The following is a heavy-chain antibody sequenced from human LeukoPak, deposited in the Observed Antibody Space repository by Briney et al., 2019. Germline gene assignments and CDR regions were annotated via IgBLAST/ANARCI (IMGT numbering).Heavy chain of an antibody. J-gene: IGHJ4*02. D-gene: IGHD3-22*01. V-gene: IGHV3-64*01. CDR2: ISSNGGST. CDR1: GFTFSSYA. Sequence: GGSLRLSCAASGFTFSSYAMHWVRQAPGKGLEYASAISSNGGSTYYANSVRGRFTISRDNSKNTLYLQMGSLRAEDMAVYYCASKGYYYDSSGYSPGYFDYWGQGTLVTVSS. CDR3: ASKGYYYDSSGYSPGYFDY.